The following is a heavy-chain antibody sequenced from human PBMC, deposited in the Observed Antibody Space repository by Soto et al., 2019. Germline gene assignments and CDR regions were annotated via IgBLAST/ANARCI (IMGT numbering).Heavy chain of an antibody. Sequence: QVQLQESGPGLLKPSSTLSLTCTVSGGSFNSCDYYWSWIRQPPGRGLEWSGYIYYGGLTYSNPSLKSLLTISIDTSKNPFSLKLSSVTAADTAVYYCARQYGGYEYCFDYWGHGTLVPVSS. J-gene: IGHJ4*01. D-gene: IGHD5-12*01. V-gene: IGHV4-30-4*01. CDR2: IYYGGLT. CDR1: GGSFNSCDYY. CDR3: ARQYGGYEYCFDY.